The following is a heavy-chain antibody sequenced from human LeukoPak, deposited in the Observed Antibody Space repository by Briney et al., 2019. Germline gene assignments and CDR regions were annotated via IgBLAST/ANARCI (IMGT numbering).Heavy chain of an antibody. Sequence: SETLSPTCTVSGGSISSSSYYWGWIRQPPGKGLEWIGSIYYSGSTYYNPSLKSRVTISVDTSKNQFSLKLSSVTAADTAVYYCATYNEGFDYWGQGTLVTVSS. V-gene: IGHV4-39*01. CDR1: GGSISSSSYY. D-gene: IGHD1-1*01. CDR2: IYYSGST. J-gene: IGHJ4*02. CDR3: ATYNEGFDY.